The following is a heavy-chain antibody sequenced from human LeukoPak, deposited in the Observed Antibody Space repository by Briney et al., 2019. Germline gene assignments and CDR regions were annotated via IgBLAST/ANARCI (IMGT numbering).Heavy chain of an antibody. V-gene: IGHV4-59*08. J-gene: IGHJ4*02. CDR2: IYYSGST. CDR3: ARLPKGYFDY. CDR1: GGSISSYY. Sequence: PSETLSLTCTVSGGSISSYYWSWIRQPPGKGLEWIGYIYYSGSTNYNPSLKSRVTISVDTSKNQFSLKLSSVTAADTAVYYCARLPKGYFDYWGQGTLVTVSS.